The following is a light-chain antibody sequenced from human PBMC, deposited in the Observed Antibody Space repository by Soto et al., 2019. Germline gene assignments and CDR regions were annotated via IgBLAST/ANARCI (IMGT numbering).Light chain of an antibody. V-gene: IGKV3-15*01. CDR1: QSGLTN. J-gene: IGKJ4*01. CDR2: GAS. CDR3: QHYNNWLAT. Sequence: EIVVTQSPAILSVSPGERVTLSCRASQSGLTNLAGYQQKHGQAPRLLIYGASTRANGVPARYSGSGSGTEFILNISSLQSEDFAVYYCQHYNNWLATFGGGTKVEIK.